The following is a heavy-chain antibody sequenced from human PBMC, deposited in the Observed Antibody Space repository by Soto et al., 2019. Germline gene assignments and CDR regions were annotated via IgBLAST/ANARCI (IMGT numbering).Heavy chain of an antibody. CDR1: GGSFSGYY. D-gene: IGHD3-22*01. CDR3: AGLYPYESSGYHLNY. V-gene: IGHV4-34*01. J-gene: IGHJ4*02. CDR2: INHSGNT. Sequence: SETLSLTCAVYGGSFSGYYWSWIRQPPGKGLEWIGEINHSGNTYYNPSLGSRITISVDTSKNQFSLKLRSVTAADTAVFYCAGLYPYESSGYHLNYWGQGALVTVSS.